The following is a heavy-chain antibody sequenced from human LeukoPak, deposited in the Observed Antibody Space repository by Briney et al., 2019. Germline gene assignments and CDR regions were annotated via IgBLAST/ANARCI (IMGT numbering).Heavy chain of an antibody. D-gene: IGHD4-17*01. CDR2: IYTSGST. Sequence: PSQTLSLTCTVSGGSISSGSYYWSWIRQPAGKGLEWIGRIYTSGSTNYNPSLKSRVTISVDTSKNQFSLKLSSVIAADTAVYYCARGYGDYGFDYWGQGTLVTVSS. CDR3: ARGYGDYGFDY. CDR1: GGSISSGSYY. V-gene: IGHV4-61*02. J-gene: IGHJ4*02.